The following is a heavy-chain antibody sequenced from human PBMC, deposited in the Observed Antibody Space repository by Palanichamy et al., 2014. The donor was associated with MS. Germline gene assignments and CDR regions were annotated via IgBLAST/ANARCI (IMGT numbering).Heavy chain of an antibody. J-gene: IGHJ4*02. CDR2: IIPKNGGT. V-gene: IGHV1-2*04. Sequence: QVQLVQSGAEVKKPGASVRVSCKASGYTFIDYYIHWVRQAPGQGLEFMGWIIPKNGGTSYAQKFQGWVALTRDTSINTAYMELRRLQPDDTAVYYCATLGGKEFDHWGQGTLVTVSS. CDR1: GYTFIDYY. CDR3: ATLGGKEFDH.